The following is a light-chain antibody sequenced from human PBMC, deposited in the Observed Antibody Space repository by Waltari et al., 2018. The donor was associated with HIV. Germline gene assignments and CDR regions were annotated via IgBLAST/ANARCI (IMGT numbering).Light chain of an antibody. CDR3: AAWDDRLDGQGV. J-gene: IGLJ3*02. CDR1: RSNIVTNT. CDR2: NDH. V-gene: IGLV1-44*01. Sequence: QSVLIQPPSASGTPGQRVTISCSGTRSNIVTNTVNWYQIIPGTAPKLLIFNDHQGPSRAPDRLSASRSGTSACLANRGLQSEDEADYSCAAWDDRLDGQGVFGGGTTLTVL.